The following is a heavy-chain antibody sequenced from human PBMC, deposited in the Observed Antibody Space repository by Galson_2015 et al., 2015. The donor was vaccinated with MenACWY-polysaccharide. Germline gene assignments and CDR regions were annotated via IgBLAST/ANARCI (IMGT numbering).Heavy chain of an antibody. V-gene: IGHV3-30*02. CDR2: INYDGSNK. J-gene: IGHJ4*02. CDR3: ADRGRKYCSGSYCYFLEN. D-gene: IGHD2-15*01. CDR1: GFTFSNYG. Sequence: SLRLSCAASGFTFSNYGMHWVRQAPGKGLEWVAFINYDGSNKYYIDSVRGRFTISRDNSKNTLYLQMNSLRAEDTAVYYCADRGRKYCSGSYCYFLENWGQGTLVTVSS.